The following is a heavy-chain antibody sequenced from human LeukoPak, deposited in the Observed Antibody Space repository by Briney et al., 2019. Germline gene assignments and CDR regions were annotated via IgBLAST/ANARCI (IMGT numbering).Heavy chain of an antibody. Sequence: SETLSLTCAVYGGSFSGYYWSWIRQPPGKGLEWIGEINHSGSTNYNPSLKSRVTISVDTSKNQFSLKLSSVTAADAAVYYCARDLDYGDYVNWFDPWGQGTLVTVSS. CDR3: ARDLDYGDYVNWFDP. CDR2: INHSGST. V-gene: IGHV4-34*01. D-gene: IGHD4-17*01. J-gene: IGHJ5*02. CDR1: GGSFSGYY.